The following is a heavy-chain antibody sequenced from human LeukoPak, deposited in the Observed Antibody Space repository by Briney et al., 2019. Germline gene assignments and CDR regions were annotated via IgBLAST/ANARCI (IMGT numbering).Heavy chain of an antibody. D-gene: IGHD6-13*01. CDR2: ISYDGSNK. CDR1: GFTFSSYA. CDR3: AREHSSSWYGTFDY. V-gene: IGHV3-30-3*01. Sequence: PGGSLRLSCAASGFTFSSYAMHWVRQAPGKGLEWVAVISYDGSNKYYADSVKGRFTISRDNSKNTLYLQMNSLRAEDTAVYYCAREHSSSWYGTFDYWGQGTLVTVSS. J-gene: IGHJ4*02.